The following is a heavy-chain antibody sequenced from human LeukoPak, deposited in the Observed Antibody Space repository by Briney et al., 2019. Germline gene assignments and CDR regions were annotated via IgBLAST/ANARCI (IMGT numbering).Heavy chain of an antibody. CDR2: IIPIFGTA. J-gene: IGHJ4*02. V-gene: IGHV1-69*06. CDR3: ARGFSKYYYGSGSPAGLGY. D-gene: IGHD3-10*01. CDR1: GGTFSSYA. Sequence: SVKVSCKASGGTFSSYAISWVRQAPGQGLEWMGGIIPIFGTANYAQKFQGRVTTTADKSTSTAYMELSSLRSEDTAVYYCARGFSKYYYGSGSPAGLGYWGQGTLVTVSS.